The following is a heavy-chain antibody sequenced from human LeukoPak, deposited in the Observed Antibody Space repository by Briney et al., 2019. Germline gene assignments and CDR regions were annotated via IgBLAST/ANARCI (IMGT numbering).Heavy chain of an antibody. D-gene: IGHD2-15*01. CDR2: IYTSGST. V-gene: IGHV4-61*02. Sequence: TLSLTCTVSGGSISSGSYYWSWIRQPAGKGLEWIGRIYTSGSTNYNLSLKSRVTISVDTSKNQFSLKLSSVTAADTAVYYCARARISYCSGGSCYYYFDYWGQGTLVTVSS. CDR1: GGSISSGSYY. J-gene: IGHJ4*02. CDR3: ARARISYCSGGSCYYYFDY.